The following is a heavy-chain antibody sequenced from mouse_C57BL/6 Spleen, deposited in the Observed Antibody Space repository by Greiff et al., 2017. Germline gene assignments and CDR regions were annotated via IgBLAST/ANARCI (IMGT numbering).Heavy chain of an antibody. Sequence: QVQLQQPGTELVKPGASVKLSCKASGYTFTSYWMHWVKQRPGQGLEWIGNINPSNGGTNYNEKFKSKATLTVDKSSSTAYMQRSSLTSEDSAVYYCAREGYGSSYFDYWGQGTTLTVSS. D-gene: IGHD1-1*01. CDR2: INPSNGGT. CDR1: GYTFTSYW. V-gene: IGHV1-53*01. CDR3: AREGYGSSYFDY. J-gene: IGHJ2*01.